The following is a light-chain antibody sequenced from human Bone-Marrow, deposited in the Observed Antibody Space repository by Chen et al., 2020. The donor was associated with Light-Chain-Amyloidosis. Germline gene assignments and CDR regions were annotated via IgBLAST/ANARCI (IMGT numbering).Light chain of an antibody. CDR1: KLEDKY. CDR3: QAWDSSTVV. Sequence: SYELLQPPSMSVSPGQPATITCSGEKLEDKYVCWYQQKPGQSPVLVIYRDTKRPSGIPERFSGANSGNTATLTISGTQALDEADFYCQAWDSSTVVFGGGTRLTVL. V-gene: IGLV3-1*01. J-gene: IGLJ2*01. CDR2: RDT.